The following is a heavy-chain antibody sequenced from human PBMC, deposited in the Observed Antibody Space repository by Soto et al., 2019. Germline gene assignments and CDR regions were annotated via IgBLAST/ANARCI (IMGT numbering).Heavy chain of an antibody. CDR1: GGSISSSSYY. CDR3: AREEAVVVPAAFDP. Sequence: SETLSLTCTVSGGSISSSSYYWGWIRQPPGKGLEWIGSIYYSGSTYYNPSLKSRVTISVDTSKNQFSLKLSSVTAADTAVYYCAREEAVVVPAAFDPWGQGTLVTVSS. V-gene: IGHV4-39*02. D-gene: IGHD2-2*01. J-gene: IGHJ5*02. CDR2: IYYSGST.